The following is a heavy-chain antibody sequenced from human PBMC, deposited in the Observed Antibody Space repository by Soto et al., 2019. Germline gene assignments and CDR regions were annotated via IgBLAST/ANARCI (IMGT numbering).Heavy chain of an antibody. J-gene: IGHJ4*02. D-gene: IGHD3-3*01. CDR1: GFTFSSYW. V-gene: IGHV3-7*01. CDR2: IKQDGSEK. CDR3: AREFPYDFWSGYEPYYFDY. Sequence: GGSLRLSCAASGFTFSSYWMSWVRQAPGKGLEWVANIKQDGSEKYYVDSVKGRFTISRDNAKNSLYLQMNSLRAEDTAVYYCAREFPYDFWSGYEPYYFDYWGQGTLVTVSS.